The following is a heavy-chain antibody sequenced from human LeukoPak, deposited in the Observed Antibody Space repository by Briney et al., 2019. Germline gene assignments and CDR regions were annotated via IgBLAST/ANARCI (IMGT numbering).Heavy chain of an antibody. J-gene: IGHJ4*02. D-gene: IGHD3-22*01. CDR2: IYYSGST. Sequence: SETLSLTCTVSGGSISSYYWSWIRQPPGKGLEWIGYIYYSGSTNYNPPLKRRVTISVDTSKNQFSLKLSSVTAADTAVYYCARGPYYYDSSGDWGQGTLVTVSS. CDR1: GGSISSYY. V-gene: IGHV4-59*01. CDR3: ARGPYYYDSSGD.